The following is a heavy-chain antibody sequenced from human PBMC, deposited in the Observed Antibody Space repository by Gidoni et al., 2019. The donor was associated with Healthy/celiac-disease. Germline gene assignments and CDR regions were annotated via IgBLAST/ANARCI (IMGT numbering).Heavy chain of an antibody. D-gene: IGHD1-26*01. CDR2: ISGSGGST. CDR3: AIPPAPRIVGLTFLVY. CDR1: GFTFSSYA. V-gene: IGHV3-23*01. Sequence: EVQLLESGGGLVQPGGSLRLSCAASGFTFSSYAMSWVRQAPGKGLGWVSAISGSGGSTYYADSVKGRFTISRDNSKNTLYLQMNSLRAEDTAVYYCAIPPAPRIVGLTFLVYWGQGTLVTVSS. J-gene: IGHJ4*02.